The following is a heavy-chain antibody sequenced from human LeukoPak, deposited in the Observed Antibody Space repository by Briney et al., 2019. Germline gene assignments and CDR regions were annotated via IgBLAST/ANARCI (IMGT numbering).Heavy chain of an antibody. CDR1: GYSISSGYY. V-gene: IGHV4-38-2*02. CDR3: ARDLLHNWFDP. J-gene: IGHJ5*02. CDR2: IYHSGST. Sequence: SETLSLTCTVAGYSISSGYYWGWIRQPPGKGLEWIGSIYHSGSTYYNPSLKSRVTISVDTPKNQFSLKLSSVTAADTAVYYCARDLLHNWFDPWGQGTLVTVSS.